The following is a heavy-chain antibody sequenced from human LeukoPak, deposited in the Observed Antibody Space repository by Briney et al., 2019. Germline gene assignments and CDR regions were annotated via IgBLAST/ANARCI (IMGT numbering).Heavy chain of an antibody. CDR1: GGSFSGYY. D-gene: IGHD4-17*01. J-gene: IGHJ4*02. CDR3: ARLYGDYGALVDGYFDY. CDR2: INHGGST. V-gene: IGHV4-34*01. Sequence: PSETLSVTCAVYGGSFSGYYGSWIRQPPGEGLEWIGEINHGGSTNYNPSLRTRVTISVDTPKNHFSLKLSSVPAADPAVYYCARLYGDYGALVDGYFDYWGQGTLVTVSS.